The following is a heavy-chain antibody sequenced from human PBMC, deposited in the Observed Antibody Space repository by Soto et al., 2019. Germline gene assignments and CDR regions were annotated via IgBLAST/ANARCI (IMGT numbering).Heavy chain of an antibody. Sequence: ASVKVSCKASGGTFSSYTISWVRQAPGQGLEWMGRIIPILGIANYAQRFQGRVTITADRSTSTAYMELSSLRSEDTAVYYCARDPGGGVVVVAATRGAFDIWGQGTMVTVSS. J-gene: IGHJ3*02. D-gene: IGHD2-15*01. V-gene: IGHV1-69*04. CDR3: ARDPGGGVVVVAATRGAFDI. CDR2: IIPILGIA. CDR1: GGTFSSYT.